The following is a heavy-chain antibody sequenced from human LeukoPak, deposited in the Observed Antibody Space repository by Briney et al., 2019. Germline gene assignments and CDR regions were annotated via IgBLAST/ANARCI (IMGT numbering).Heavy chain of an antibody. CDR3: ARAGSYRTFDY. D-gene: IGHD1-26*01. J-gene: IGHJ4*02. CDR1: GFTVSSNY. V-gene: IGHV3-66*02. Sequence: PGGSLRLSCAASGFTVSSNYMSWVRQAPGKGLEWVSVIYSGGSTYYADSVKGRFTISRDNSKNTLYLQMNSLRAEVTAVYYCARAGSYRTFDYWGQGTLVTVSS. CDR2: IYSGGST.